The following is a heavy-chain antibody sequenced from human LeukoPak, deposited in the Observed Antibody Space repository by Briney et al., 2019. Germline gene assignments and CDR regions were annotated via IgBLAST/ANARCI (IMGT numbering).Heavy chain of an antibody. CDR2: ISYDGSNK. V-gene: IGHV3-30*18. Sequence: GGSLRLSCAASGFTFSSYGMHWVRQAPGKGLEWVAVISYDGSNKYYADSVKGRFTISRDNSKNTLYLRMNSLRAEDTAVYYCAKCPGDGYNFDAFDIWGQGTMVTVSS. CDR3: AKCPGDGYNFDAFDI. D-gene: IGHD5-24*01. J-gene: IGHJ3*02. CDR1: GFTFSSYG.